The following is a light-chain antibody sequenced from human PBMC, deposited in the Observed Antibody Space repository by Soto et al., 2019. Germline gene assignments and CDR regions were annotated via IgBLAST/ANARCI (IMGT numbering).Light chain of an antibody. Sequence: DVQMTQSPSTLSASVGDRVAITCRASQSIATWLAWYQQKQGKAPKLLIYDASNLESGVPSRFSGSGSGTEFTLTISSLQPDDFATYYCQQYYSYWTFGQGTKVDIK. CDR1: QSIATW. CDR3: QQYYSYWT. J-gene: IGKJ1*01. CDR2: DAS. V-gene: IGKV1-5*01.